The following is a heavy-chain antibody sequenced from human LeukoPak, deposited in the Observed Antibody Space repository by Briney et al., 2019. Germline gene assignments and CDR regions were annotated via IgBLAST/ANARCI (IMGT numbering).Heavy chain of an antibody. CDR2: IIPIFGTA. CDR3: ARDLDGDYVYAFDI. CDR1: GGTFSSFA. D-gene: IGHD4-17*01. V-gene: IGHV1-69*01. Sequence: SVKVSCKASGGTFSSFAISWVRQAPGQGLEWMGGIIPIFGTANYAQKFQGRVTITADESTSAAYMELSSLRSEDTAVYYCARDLDGDYVYAFDIWGQGTMVTVSS. J-gene: IGHJ3*02.